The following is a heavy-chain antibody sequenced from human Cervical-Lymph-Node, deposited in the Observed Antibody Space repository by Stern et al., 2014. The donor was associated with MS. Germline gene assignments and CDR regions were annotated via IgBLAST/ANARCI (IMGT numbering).Heavy chain of an antibody. D-gene: IGHD4-17*01. CDR1: GGTFSTYP. V-gene: IGHV1-69*01. CDR3: ASPVTLTVGAMDV. Sequence: VQLVQSGAEVKKPGSSVKVSCKASGGTFSTYPIIWARQAPGQGLEWMGGIIPVFGTANYAQKFQGRVTITAADSSSTAYMELSSLRSEDTAVYYCASPVTLTVGAMDVWGQGTTITVSS. CDR2: IIPVFGTA. J-gene: IGHJ6*02.